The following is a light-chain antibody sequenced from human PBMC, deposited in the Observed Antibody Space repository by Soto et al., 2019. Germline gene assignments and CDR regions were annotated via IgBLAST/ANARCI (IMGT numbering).Light chain of an antibody. V-gene: IGLV8-61*01. J-gene: IGLJ3*02. CDR3: VLYMGSGTWV. CDR1: SGSVSASYY. Sequence: QTVVTQEPSFSVSPGRTVTLTCGFSSGSVSASYYPSWYQHTPGQAPRTLIYSTNTRSSWVPDRFSGSILGNKAALTITGAKSDDESDYYCVLYMGSGTWVFGGGTKVTVL. CDR2: STN.